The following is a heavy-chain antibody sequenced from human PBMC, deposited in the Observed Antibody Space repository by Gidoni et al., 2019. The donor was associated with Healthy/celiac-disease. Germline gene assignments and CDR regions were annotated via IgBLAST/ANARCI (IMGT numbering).Heavy chain of an antibody. V-gene: IGHV3-33*01. D-gene: IGHD2-2*01. CDR1: GFTFSSYG. CDR3: ARWAVVVPAARHYYGMDV. Sequence: QVQLVESGGGVVQPGRSLRLSCAASGFTFSSYGRHWVRRAPGKGLEWVAVIWYDGSNKYYADSVKGRFTISRDNSKNTLYLQMNSLRAEDTAVYYCARWAVVVPAARHYYGMDVWGQGTTVTVSS. CDR2: IWYDGSNK. J-gene: IGHJ6*02.